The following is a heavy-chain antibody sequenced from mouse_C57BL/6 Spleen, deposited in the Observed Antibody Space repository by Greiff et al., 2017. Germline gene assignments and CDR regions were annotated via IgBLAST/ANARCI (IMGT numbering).Heavy chain of an antibody. J-gene: IGHJ3*01. CDR3: ARSVGNDWFAY. D-gene: IGHD2-1*01. Sequence: QVQLQQPGAELVRPGSSVTLSCKASGYTFTSYWMDWVKQRTGQGLEWIGDIYTGSGSTNYNATFKNQATLPVDTSSSTAYMQRSSLTSGDSAVYYCARSVGNDWFAYWGQGTLVTVSA. CDR1: GYTFTSYW. V-gene: IGHV1-55*01. CDR2: IYTGSGST.